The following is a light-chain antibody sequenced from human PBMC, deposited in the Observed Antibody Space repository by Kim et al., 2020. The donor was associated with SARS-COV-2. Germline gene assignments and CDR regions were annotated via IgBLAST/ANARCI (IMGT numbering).Light chain of an antibody. J-gene: IGLJ1*01. V-gene: IGLV3-1*01. CDR1: KLGDKY. CDR2: QDS. Sequence: YELTQPPSVSVSPGQTASITCSGDKLGDKYACWYQQKPGQSPVLVIYQDSKRPSGIPERFSGSNSGNTATLTISGTQAMDEADYYCQAWDSSTASYVFGTGTKVTVL. CDR3: QAWDSSTASYV.